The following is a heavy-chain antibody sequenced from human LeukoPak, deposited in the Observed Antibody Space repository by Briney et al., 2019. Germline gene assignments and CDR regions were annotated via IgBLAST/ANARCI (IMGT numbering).Heavy chain of an antibody. V-gene: IGHV3-48*01. CDR2: ISSSSSTM. CDR3: ARDGHYGSGSYYNGFTFYYGMDV. D-gene: IGHD3-10*01. CDR1: GFTFSSYS. Sequence: GGSLRLSCAASGFTFSSYSMNWVRQAPGKGLEWVSYISSSSSTMYYADSVKGRFTISRDNAKNSLYLQMNSLRAEDTAVYYCARDGHYGSGSYYNGFTFYYGMDVWGQGTTVTVSS. J-gene: IGHJ6*02.